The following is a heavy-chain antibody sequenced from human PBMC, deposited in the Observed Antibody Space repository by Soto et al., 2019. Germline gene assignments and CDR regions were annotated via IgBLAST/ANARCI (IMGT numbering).Heavy chain of an antibody. CDR2: ISPMFGAA. V-gene: IGHV1-69*01. D-gene: IGHD1-26*01. CDR1: GGTFNTYA. Sequence: QVQLVQSGAEMKKPGSSVKVSCQSSGGTFNTYAMNWVRQAPGQGPEWMGDISPMFGAANYAPKFQGRVTXXXXXXXXXXXXXXXXXXXXXXXXXXXXXEVQVHTPAFVYWGQGTLVTVSS. CDR3: XXEVQVHTPAFVY. J-gene: IGHJ4*02.